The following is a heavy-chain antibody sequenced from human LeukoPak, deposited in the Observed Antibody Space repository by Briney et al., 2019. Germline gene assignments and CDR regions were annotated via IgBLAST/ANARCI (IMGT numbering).Heavy chain of an antibody. J-gene: IGHJ4*02. V-gene: IGHV4-59*01. Sequence: SETLSLTCTISGGPMRSYYWSWIRQAPGKGLEWIGFISYSGYTSYSPSLKSRVAISVDTSKSQFSLRLNSMTAADTAIYYCARGRNDNGGMFFDSWAQGTLVTVSS. CDR3: ARGRNDNGGMFFDS. CDR1: GGPMRSYY. D-gene: IGHD4-23*01. CDR2: ISYSGYT.